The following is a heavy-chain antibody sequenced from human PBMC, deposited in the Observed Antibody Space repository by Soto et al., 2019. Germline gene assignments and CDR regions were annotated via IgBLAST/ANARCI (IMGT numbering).Heavy chain of an antibody. V-gene: IGHV4-34*01. CDR3: ARDRTPRLVIAAAGKFWFDT. J-gene: IGHJ5*02. D-gene: IGHD6-13*01. CDR2: INHSGST. Sequence: SETLSLTCAVYGGSFSGYYWSWIRQPPGKGLEWIGEINHSGSTNYNPSLKSRVTISVDTSKNQFSLKLSSVTAADTAVYYCARDRTPRLVIAAAGKFWFDTWGQGTLVTVS. CDR1: GGSFSGYY.